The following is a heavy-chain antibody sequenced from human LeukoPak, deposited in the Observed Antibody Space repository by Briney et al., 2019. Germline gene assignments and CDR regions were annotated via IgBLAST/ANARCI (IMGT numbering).Heavy chain of an antibody. V-gene: IGHV1-18*01. CDR3: ARDGSSNWYANFDSYYMDV. J-gene: IGHJ6*03. Sequence: GASVKVSCKTSGYTFTNYGFSWVRQAPGQGLEWMGWISGYNGDTNYTPNLQGRVTMTTDTSTSTAYMELRSLRSDDTAVYYCARDGSSNWYANFDSYYMDVWGKGTTVSVSS. CDR1: GYTFTNYG. D-gene: IGHD6-13*01. CDR2: ISGYNGDT.